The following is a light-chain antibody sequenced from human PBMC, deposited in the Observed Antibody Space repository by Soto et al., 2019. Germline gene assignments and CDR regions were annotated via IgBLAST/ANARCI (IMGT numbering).Light chain of an antibody. V-gene: IGKV1-9*01. CDR1: LGISGY. Sequence: DIQLTQSPSLLSASVGDRVTMTCRASLGISGYLAWYQQKPGKVPRLLIYSASTLQSGVPSRFSGSGSGTEFTLTISSLQPEDFALYYCQQYGSSWTFGQGTEVEIK. CDR3: QQYGSSWT. J-gene: IGKJ1*01. CDR2: SAS.